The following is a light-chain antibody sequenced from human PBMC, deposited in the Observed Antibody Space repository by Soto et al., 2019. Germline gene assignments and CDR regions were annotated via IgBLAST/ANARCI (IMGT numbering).Light chain of an antibody. CDR2: WAY. CDR1: QSVLYSSNNKNY. J-gene: IGKJ1*01. CDR3: QQYCVTPWT. Sequence: DIVMTQSPDSLAVSLGERATINCKSSQSVLYSSNNKNYLAWYQQKPGQPPKLLIYWAYTRESGVPDRFSGGGSGTDFTLTISGLQAEDVAVYYCQQYCVTPWTFGQGTKVDI. V-gene: IGKV4-1*01.